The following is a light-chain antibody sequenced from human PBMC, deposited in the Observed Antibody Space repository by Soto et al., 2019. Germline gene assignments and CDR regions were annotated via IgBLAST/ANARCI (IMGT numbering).Light chain of an antibody. CDR2: EVS. CDR1: NTDVGAYSY. CDR3: SSYTDSGTLV. J-gene: IGLJ1*01. V-gene: IGLV2-14*01. Sequence: QSALSQPVSVSGSPGQSITISCTGTNTDVGAYSYVSWYQQHPGKAPKLMIYEVSNRPSGFSDRFSGSKSGNTASLTISGLQAEDEADYYCSSYTDSGTLVFGAGTKVTVL.